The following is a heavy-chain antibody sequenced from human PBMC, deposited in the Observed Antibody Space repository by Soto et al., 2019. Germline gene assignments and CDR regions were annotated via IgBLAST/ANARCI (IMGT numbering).Heavy chain of an antibody. Sequence: EVQLLESGGGLVRPGGSLRLSCTVSGFMFSRYAMTWVRQPPGKGLEWVSTISGSGGSTYYSDSVRGRFTTSRDNSKKLLYLEMNRLKGDDTALYYCAKDGSWGDHYYFDNWGQGTLVTVSS. J-gene: IGHJ4*02. D-gene: IGHD2-21*02. CDR3: AKDGSWGDHYYFDN. CDR2: ISGSGGST. CDR1: GFMFSRYA. V-gene: IGHV3-23*01.